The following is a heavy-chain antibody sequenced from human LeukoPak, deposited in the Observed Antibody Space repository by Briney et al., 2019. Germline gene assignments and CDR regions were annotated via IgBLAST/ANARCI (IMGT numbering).Heavy chain of an antibody. CDR3: ARDPYSGSYGDYYYYMDV. CDR2: ISSGTSYI. J-gene: IGHJ6*03. V-gene: IGHV3-21*01. D-gene: IGHD1-26*01. Sequence: GGSLRLSCAASGFTFNTYTMNWVRQAPGKGLEWVSSISSGTSYIYYANSVKGRFTISRDNAKNSLYLQMNSLRDEDTAVYYCARDPYSGSYGDYYYYMDVWGKGTTVTISS. CDR1: GFTFNTYT.